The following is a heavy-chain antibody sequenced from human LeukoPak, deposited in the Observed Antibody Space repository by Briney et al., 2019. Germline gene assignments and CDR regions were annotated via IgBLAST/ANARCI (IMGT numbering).Heavy chain of an antibody. V-gene: IGHV1-69*05. CDR3: AREDCSSTSCYLIGWFDP. D-gene: IGHD2-2*01. J-gene: IGHJ5*02. CDR2: IIPIFGTA. CDR1: GGTFSSYA. Sequence: ASVKVSCKASGGTFSSYAISWVRQAPGQGLEWMGGIIPIFGTANYAQKFQGRVTITTDESTSTAYMELSSLRSEDTAVYYCAREDCSSTSCYLIGWFDPWGQGTLVTVSS.